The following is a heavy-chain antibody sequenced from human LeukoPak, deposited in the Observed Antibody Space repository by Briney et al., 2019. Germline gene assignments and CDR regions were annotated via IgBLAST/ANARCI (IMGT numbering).Heavy chain of an antibody. CDR3: ARRLAGATTFLDV. Sequence: SQTLSLTCTVSGGSINSGSYYWIWIRQPAGKGLEWNGRIYTSGSTNYNVSLKSRVTISMDTSKNQFSLKLSSVTAADTAVYYCARRLAGATTFLDVWGQGTLVTVSS. CDR2: IYTSGST. CDR1: GGSINSGSYY. D-gene: IGHD1-26*01. J-gene: IGHJ3*01. V-gene: IGHV4-61*02.